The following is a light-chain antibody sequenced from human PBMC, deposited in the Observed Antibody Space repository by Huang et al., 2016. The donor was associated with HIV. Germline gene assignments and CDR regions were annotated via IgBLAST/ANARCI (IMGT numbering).Light chain of an antibody. CDR2: DAS. J-gene: IGKJ4*01. CDR3: QQRSNWPA. CDR1: QSVSTY. V-gene: IGKV3-11*01. Sequence: EIVLTQSPATLSLSPGERATLSCRASQSVSTYLAGYQQKPGQAPRLLSYDASNRATGIPARFSGSGSGTDFTLTISSLEPEDCAVYYCQQRSNWPAFGGGTKVEIK.